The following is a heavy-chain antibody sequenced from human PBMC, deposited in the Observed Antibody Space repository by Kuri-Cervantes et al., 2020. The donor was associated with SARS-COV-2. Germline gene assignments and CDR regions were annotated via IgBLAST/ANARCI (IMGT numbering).Heavy chain of an antibody. CDR1: GGSISGYY. CDR3: ARELGITMSWDAFDI. J-gene: IGHJ3*02. D-gene: IGHD3-22*01. CDR2: IYHGLTT. V-gene: IGHV4-34*01. Sequence: GSLRLSCAVYGGSISGYYWNWIRQPPGKGLEWIGEIYHGLTTNYNSSLKSRVTISVDTSKNQFSLKLSSVTAADTAVYYCARELGITMSWDAFDIWGQGTMVTVSS.